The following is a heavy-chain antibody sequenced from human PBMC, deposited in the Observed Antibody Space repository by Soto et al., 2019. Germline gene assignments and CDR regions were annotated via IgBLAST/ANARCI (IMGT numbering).Heavy chain of an antibody. CDR1: GGSISSYY. J-gene: IGHJ6*03. D-gene: IGHD3-9*01. CDR2: IYYSGST. Sequence: SETLSLTCTVSGGSISSYYWSWIRQPPGKGLEWIGYIYYSGSTNYNPSLKSRVTISVDTSKNQFSLKLSSVTAADTAVYYCASSPIYYDISRGYYYYYMDVWGKGTTVTVSS. V-gene: IGHV4-59*08. CDR3: ASSPIYYDISRGYYYYYMDV.